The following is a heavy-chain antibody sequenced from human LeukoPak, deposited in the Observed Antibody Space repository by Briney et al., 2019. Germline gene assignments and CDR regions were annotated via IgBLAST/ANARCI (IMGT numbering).Heavy chain of an antibody. J-gene: IGHJ3*01. CDR2: IYYSGST. D-gene: IGHD3-16*02. CDR3: ARAPRTGAWDMITFGGVIVHGDAFDF. Sequence: SETLSLTCAVSGGSLISTTYYWGWLRQPPGKGLEWIGSIYYSGSTYYNPSLKSRFTVSVDMSKNQFSLQLSSVTAADTAVYYCARAPRTGAWDMITFGGVIVHGDAFDFWGQGTMVTVSS. CDR1: GGSLISTTYY. V-gene: IGHV4-39*07.